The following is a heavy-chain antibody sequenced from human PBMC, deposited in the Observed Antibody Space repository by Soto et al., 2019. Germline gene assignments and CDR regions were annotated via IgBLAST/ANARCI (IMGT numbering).Heavy chain of an antibody. V-gene: IGHV3-20*01. D-gene: IGHD3-10*01. CDR2: INWNGGST. CDR1: GFTFDDYG. J-gene: IGHJ3*02. Sequence: GSLRLSCAASGFTFDDYGMSWVRQAPEKGLEWVSGINWNGGSTGYADSVKGRFTISRDNAKNSLYLQMNSLRAEDTALYHCARGRYGSGSYRKDRTRNDAFDIWGQGTMVTVSS. CDR3: ARGRYGSGSYRKDRTRNDAFDI.